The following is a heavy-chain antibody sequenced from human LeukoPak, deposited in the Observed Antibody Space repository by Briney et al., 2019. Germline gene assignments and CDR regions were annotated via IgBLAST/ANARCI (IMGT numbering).Heavy chain of an antibody. CDR3: AKALRYGSGSFGDYFDY. CDR2: ISSSSSTI. CDR1: GFTFSSYS. D-gene: IGHD3-10*01. Sequence: GGSLRLSCAASGFTFSSYSMNWVRQAPGKGLEWVSYISSSSSTIYYADSVKGRFTISRDNAKNSLYLQMNSLRAEDTAVYYCAKALRYGSGSFGDYFDYWGQGTLVTVSS. J-gene: IGHJ4*02. V-gene: IGHV3-48*01.